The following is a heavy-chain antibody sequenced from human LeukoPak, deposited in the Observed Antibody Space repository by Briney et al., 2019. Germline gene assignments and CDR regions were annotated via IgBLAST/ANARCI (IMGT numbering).Heavy chain of an antibody. D-gene: IGHD3-22*01. Sequence: PSETLSLTCAVYGGSFSGYYWGWIRQPPGKGLEWIGSIYYSGSTYYNPSLKSRVTISVDTSKNQFSLKLSSVTAADTAVYYCARNSGITMIVVVWGDAFDIWGQGTMVTVSS. CDR2: IYYSGST. V-gene: IGHV4-34*01. J-gene: IGHJ3*02. CDR1: GGSFSGYY. CDR3: ARNSGITMIVVVWGDAFDI.